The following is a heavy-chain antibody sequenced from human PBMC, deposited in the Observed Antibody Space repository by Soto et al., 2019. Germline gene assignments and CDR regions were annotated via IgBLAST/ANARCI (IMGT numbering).Heavy chain of an antibody. D-gene: IGHD3-10*01. J-gene: IGHJ4*02. CDR1: GYTFTGYY. CDR2: INPNSGGT. CDR3: ARDHSRSGSYYRGSHAEFDY. V-gene: IGHV1-2*04. Sequence: GASVKVSCKASGYTFTGYYMHWVRQAPGQGLEWMGWINPNSGGTNYAQKFQGWVTMARDTSISTAYMELSRLRSDDTAVYYCARDHSRSGSYYRGSHAEFDYWGQGTLVTVSS.